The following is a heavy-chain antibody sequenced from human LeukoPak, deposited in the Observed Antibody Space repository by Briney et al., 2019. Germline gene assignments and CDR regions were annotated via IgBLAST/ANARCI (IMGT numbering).Heavy chain of an antibody. D-gene: IGHD3-22*01. Sequence: PGGSLRLSCAGSGFTLSSYWMHWVRQGQGKKGLLWVARINSDGSNIRYADSVEGRFTISRDNAKNPLDLQMNSLRAEDTAVYYCAKGTRSYYYDSSGYQHFDYWGQGTLVTVSS. V-gene: IGHV3-74*01. CDR3: AKGTRSYYYDSSGYQHFDY. CDR2: INSDGSNI. J-gene: IGHJ4*02. CDR1: GFTLSSYW.